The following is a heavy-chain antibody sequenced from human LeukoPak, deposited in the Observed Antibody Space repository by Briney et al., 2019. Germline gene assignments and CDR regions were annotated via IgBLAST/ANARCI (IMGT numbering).Heavy chain of an antibody. CDR1: GFTFSDYW. J-gene: IGHJ3*01. CDR3: ATFRFLGT. V-gene: IGHV3-7*03. D-gene: IGHD3-3*01. CDR2: IKPGGNEK. Sequence: GGSLRLSCAASGFTFSDYWMTWVRQGPGKGLEWVANIKPGGNEKYYVDSVKGRFTISRDNVKNSLYLQMNSLRAEDTAIYYCATFRFLGTWGQGTMVTVSP.